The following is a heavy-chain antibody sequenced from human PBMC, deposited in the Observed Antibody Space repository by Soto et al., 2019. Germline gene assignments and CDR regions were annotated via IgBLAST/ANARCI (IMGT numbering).Heavy chain of an antibody. D-gene: IGHD3-10*01. J-gene: IGHJ4*02. Sequence: PSETLSLTCSVSGDAISNYYWSWVRQAPGKGLEWVSAISASSSILNYADSVKGRFTISRDNAKNSVYLQMNSLRVEDTSVYYCARVGTHYGSGSPYYSDYWGQGTLVTVSS. CDR2: ISASSSIL. CDR3: ARVGTHYGSGSPYYSDY. V-gene: IGHV3-21*06. CDR1: GDAISNYY.